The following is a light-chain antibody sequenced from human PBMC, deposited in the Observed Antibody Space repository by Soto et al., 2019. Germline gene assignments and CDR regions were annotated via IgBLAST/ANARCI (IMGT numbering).Light chain of an antibody. J-gene: IGLJ1*01. Sequence: QSALTQPASVSGSPGQWITIPCIGTSSDIGGYDYDSWYQQHPGKAPKLIISEVSNRPSGVSARFSGSKSGNTASLTISGLQAEDEADYYCSSYTSSSTLGVFGTGTKVTVL. CDR1: SSDIGGYDY. V-gene: IGLV2-14*01. CDR2: EVS. CDR3: SSYTSSSTLGV.